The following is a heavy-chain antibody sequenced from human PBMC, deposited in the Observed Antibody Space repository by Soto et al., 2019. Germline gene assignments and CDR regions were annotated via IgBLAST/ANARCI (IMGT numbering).Heavy chain of an antibody. V-gene: IGHV4-4*07. CDR1: GGSINSYW. Sequence: QVQLQESGPGLVKPSEPLSLTCSVSGGSINSYWWCWIRQPAGKGLELIGRVDSSGTTDYTPSLYTRVTMSVETSKKQFSLKLSPVTAADTALYHCARDISSYAYVEVYWGQGIQVTVSS. D-gene: IGHD2-21*01. CDR2: VDSSGTT. J-gene: IGHJ4*02. CDR3: ARDISSYAYVEVY.